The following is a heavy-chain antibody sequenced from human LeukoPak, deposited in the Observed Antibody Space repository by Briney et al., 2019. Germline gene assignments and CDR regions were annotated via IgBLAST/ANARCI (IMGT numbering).Heavy chain of an antibody. V-gene: IGHV4-61*01. J-gene: IGHJ6*02. D-gene: IGHD6-13*01. CDR3: ARDPGIAAAADYYYYGMDV. CDR2: IYYSGST. CDR1: GGSVSSGSYY. Sequence: SETPSLTCTVSGGSVSSGSYYWSWIRQPPGKGLEWIGYIYYSGSTNYNPSLRSRVTISVDTSKNQFSLKLSSVTAADTAVYYCARDPGIAAAADYYYYGMDVWGQGTTVTVSS.